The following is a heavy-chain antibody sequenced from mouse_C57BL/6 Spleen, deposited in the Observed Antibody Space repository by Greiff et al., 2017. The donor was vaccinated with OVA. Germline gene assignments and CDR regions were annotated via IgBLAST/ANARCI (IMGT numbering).Heavy chain of an antibody. V-gene: IGHV1-15*01. CDR2: IDPETGGT. CDR3: TRKGLYYDYPFAY. Sequence: VQLQESGAELVRPGASVMLSCKASGYTFTDYEMHWVKQTPVHGLEWIGAIDPETGGTAYNQKFKGKAILTADKSSSTAYMELRSLTSEDSAVYYCTRKGLYYDYPFAYWGQGTLVTVSA. CDR1: GYTFTDYE. J-gene: IGHJ3*01. D-gene: IGHD2-4*01.